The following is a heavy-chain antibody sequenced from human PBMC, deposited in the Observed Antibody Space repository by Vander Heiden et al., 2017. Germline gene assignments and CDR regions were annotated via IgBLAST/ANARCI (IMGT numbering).Heavy chain of an antibody. J-gene: IGHJ4*02. CDR2: ISYDGSNK. CDR3: GTQISARGSGSS. V-gene: IGHV3-30*03. Sequence: QVQLVESGGGVVQPGRSLRLSCAASGFTFSSYGMHWVRQAPGKGLEWVAVISYDGSNKYYADSVKGRFTISRDNSKNTLYLQMNSLRAEDTAVDYCGTQISARGSGSSWGEGTLVTVSS. CDR1: GFTFSSYG. D-gene: IGHD3-10*01.